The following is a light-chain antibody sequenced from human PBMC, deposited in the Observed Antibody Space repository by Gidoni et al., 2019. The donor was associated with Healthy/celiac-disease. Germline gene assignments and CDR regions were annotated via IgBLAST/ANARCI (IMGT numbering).Light chain of an antibody. Sequence: EIVLTQSPATLSLYTGGRATPSCRASRSISSYLAWYQQKPGQAPRLLISDASIKATGIPARFSGSASGTDFTPTISSLEPEDFAVYCCQRHSNWPTFGQGTKVEIK. J-gene: IGKJ1*01. CDR1: RSISSY. CDR2: DAS. V-gene: IGKV3-11*01. CDR3: QRHSNWPT.